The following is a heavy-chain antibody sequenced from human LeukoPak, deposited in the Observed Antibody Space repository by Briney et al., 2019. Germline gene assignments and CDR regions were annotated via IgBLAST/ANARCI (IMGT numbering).Heavy chain of an antibody. J-gene: IGHJ6*02. CDR1: VGTFSSYA. Sequence: SVKVSCKASVGTFSSYAISWVRQAPGQGLEWMGGIIPIFGTANYAQKFQGRVTITADESTSTAYMELSSLRSEDTAVYYCARDSPSGSYYYYYGMDVWGQGTTVTVSS. V-gene: IGHV1-69*13. D-gene: IGHD1-26*01. CDR2: IIPIFGTA. CDR3: ARDSPSGSYYYYYGMDV.